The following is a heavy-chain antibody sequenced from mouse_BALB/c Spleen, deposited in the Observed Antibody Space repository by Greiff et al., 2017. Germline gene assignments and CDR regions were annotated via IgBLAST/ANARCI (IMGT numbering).Heavy chain of an antibody. Sequence: DVMLVESGGGLVKPGGSLKLSCAASGFTFSDYYMYWVRQTPEKRLEWVATISDGGSYTYYPDSVKGRFTISRDNAKNNLYLQMSSLKSEDTAMYYCAREFPLTTAPHAMDYWGQGTSVTVSS. CDR2: ISDGGSYT. D-gene: IGHD1-2*01. CDR3: AREFPLTTAPHAMDY. J-gene: IGHJ4*01. V-gene: IGHV5-4*02. CDR1: GFTFSDYY.